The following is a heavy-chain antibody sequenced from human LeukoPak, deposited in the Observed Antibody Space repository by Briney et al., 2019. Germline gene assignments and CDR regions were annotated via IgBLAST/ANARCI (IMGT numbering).Heavy chain of an antibody. CDR3: ARAGGSSSSY. J-gene: IGHJ4*02. CDR2: IDPSDSYT. CDR1: GYSFTSYW. Sequence: GESLKISRKGSGYSFTSYWISWVRQMPGKGLEWMGRIDPSDSYTNYSPSFQGHVTISADKSISTAYLQWSSLKASDTAMYHCARAGGSSSSYWGQGTLVTVSS. D-gene: IGHD6-6*01. V-gene: IGHV5-10-1*01.